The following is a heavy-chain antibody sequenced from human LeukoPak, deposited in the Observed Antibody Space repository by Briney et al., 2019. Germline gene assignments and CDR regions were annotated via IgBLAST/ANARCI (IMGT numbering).Heavy chain of an antibody. CDR2: ISSNGGST. CDR1: GFTFSTYA. Sequence: GGSLRLSCAASGFTFSTYAMHWVRQAPGKGLEYISAISSNGGSTYYANSVKCRFTISRDNSKNTLFLQMNSLRVEDTAIYYCAKAGSSGWSSSGGDYWGQGSLVTVSS. J-gene: IGHJ4*02. D-gene: IGHD6-19*01. CDR3: AKAGSSGWSSSGGDY. V-gene: IGHV3-64*01.